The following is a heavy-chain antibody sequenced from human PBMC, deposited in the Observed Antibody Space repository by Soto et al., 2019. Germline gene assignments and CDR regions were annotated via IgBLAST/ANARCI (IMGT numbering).Heavy chain of an antibody. V-gene: IGHV4-34*01. CDR2: INHSGST. CDR1: GGSFSGYY. D-gene: IGHD5-18*01. J-gene: IGHJ4*02. CDR3: ARVLIQLWFKCYFDY. Sequence: PSETLSLTCAVYGGSFSGYYWSWIRQPPGKGLEWIWEINHSGSTNYTPSLKSRVTISVDTSKNQFSLKLSSVTAADTAVYYCARVLIQLWFKCYFDYWGQGTLVTVSS.